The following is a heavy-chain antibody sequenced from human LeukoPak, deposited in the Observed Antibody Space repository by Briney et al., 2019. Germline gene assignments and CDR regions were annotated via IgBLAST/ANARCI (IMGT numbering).Heavy chain of an antibody. CDR1: GFTFSSYA. CDR3: AKETGYCSSTSCPTSLDY. CDR2: ISGSGGST. D-gene: IGHD2-2*01. J-gene: IGHJ4*02. Sequence: GGSLRLSCAASGFTFSSYAMSWVRQAPGKGLEWVSAISGSGGSTYYADSVNGRFTISRDNSKNTLYLHMNSLRAEDTAVYYCAKETGYCSSTSCPTSLDYWGQGALVTVSS. V-gene: IGHV3-23*01.